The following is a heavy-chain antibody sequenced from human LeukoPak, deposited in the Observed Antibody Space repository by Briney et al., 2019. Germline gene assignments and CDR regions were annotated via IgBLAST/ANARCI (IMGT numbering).Heavy chain of an antibody. CDR1: GFTFSSYG. CDR2: IWYDGSNK. V-gene: IGHV3-33*01. D-gene: IGHD6-13*01. J-gene: IGHJ6*03. CDR3: ARRGSSWYRSEDYYYMAA. Sequence: PGGSLRLSWAASGFTFSSYGMHWVRQAPGKGREWVALIWYDGSNKYYADTVKGRFTNSRANSKNKLYLQMNSLRAEDAAVYYCARRGSSWYRSEDYYYMAAWGKGTTVTVSS.